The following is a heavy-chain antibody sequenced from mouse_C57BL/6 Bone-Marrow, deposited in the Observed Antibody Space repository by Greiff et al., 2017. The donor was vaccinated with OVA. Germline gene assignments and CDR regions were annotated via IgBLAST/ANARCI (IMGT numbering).Heavy chain of an antibody. V-gene: IGHV2-9-1*01. D-gene: IGHD1-1*01. Sequence: VKLMESGPGLVAPSQSLSITCTVSGFSLTSYAISWVRQPPGKGLEWLGVIWTGGGTNYNSALKSRLSISKDNSKSQVFLKMNSLQTDDTARYYCARTNYGSSYRGYFDVWGTGTTVTVSS. CDR3: ARTNYGSSYRGYFDV. CDR2: IWTGGGT. CDR1: GFSLTSYA. J-gene: IGHJ1*03.